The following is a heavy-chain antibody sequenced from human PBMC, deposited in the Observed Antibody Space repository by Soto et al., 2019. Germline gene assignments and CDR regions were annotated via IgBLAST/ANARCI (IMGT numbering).Heavy chain of an antibody. CDR2: IKGSGGST. J-gene: IGHJ5*02. Sequence: EVQLLESGGGLVQPGGSLRLSCAASGFIFSSYAMSWVRQAPGKGLEWVSTIKGSGGSTYYADSVKGRFTISRDSSKNTLYLQMNSLRAEDTAVYYCARVWSGSRRGSYDENYNWFDPWGQGTLVTVSS. V-gene: IGHV3-23*01. CDR1: GFIFSSYA. D-gene: IGHD3-16*01. CDR3: ARVWSGSRRGSYDENYNWFDP.